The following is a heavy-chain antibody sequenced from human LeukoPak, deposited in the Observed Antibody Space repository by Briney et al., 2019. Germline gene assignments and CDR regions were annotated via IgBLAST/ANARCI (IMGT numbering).Heavy chain of an antibody. CDR3: ARDGRGGYNPFDY. V-gene: IGHV4-34*01. CDR1: GGSFSGYY. Sequence: SETLSLTCAVYGGSFSGYYWSWIRQPPGKGLEWIGEINHSGSTNYNPSLKSRVTISVDTSKNQFSLKLGSVTAADTAVYYCARDGRGGYNPFDYWGQGTLVTVSS. CDR2: INHSGST. D-gene: IGHD5-24*01. J-gene: IGHJ4*02.